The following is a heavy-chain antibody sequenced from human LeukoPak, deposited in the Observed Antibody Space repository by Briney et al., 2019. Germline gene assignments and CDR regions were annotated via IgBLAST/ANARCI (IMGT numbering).Heavy chain of an antibody. D-gene: IGHD2-15*01. CDR1: GGTFSSYA. CDR3: ARGYCSGGSCYSDLLVYFDY. CDR2: IIPIFGTA. Sequence: SVKVSCKASGGTFSSYAISWVRQAPGQGLEWMGGIIPIFGTANYAQKFQGRDTITADESTSTAYMELSSLRSEDTAVYYCARGYCSGGSCYSDLLVYFDYWGQGTLVTVSS. J-gene: IGHJ4*02. V-gene: IGHV1-69*01.